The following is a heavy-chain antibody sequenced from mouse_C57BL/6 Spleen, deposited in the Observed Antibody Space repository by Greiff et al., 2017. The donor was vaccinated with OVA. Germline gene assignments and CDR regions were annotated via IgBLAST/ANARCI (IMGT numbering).Heavy chain of an antibody. J-gene: IGHJ2*01. CDR3: ARLDWDGTYFDY. CDR1: GFTFTDYY. Sequence: EVKLQESGGGLVQPGGSLSLSCAASGFTFTDYYMSWVRQPPGKALEWLGFIRNKANGYTTEYSASVKGRFTISRDNSQSILYLQMNALRAEDSATYYCARLDWDGTYFDYWGQGTTLTVSS. D-gene: IGHD4-1*01. V-gene: IGHV7-3*01. CDR2: IRNKANGYTT.